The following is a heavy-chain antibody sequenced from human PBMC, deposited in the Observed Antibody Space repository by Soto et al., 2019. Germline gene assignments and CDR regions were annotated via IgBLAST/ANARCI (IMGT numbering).Heavy chain of an antibody. CDR3: ARDLDGDYGATALDY. D-gene: IGHD4-17*01. Sequence: QVQLVESGGGVVQPGRSLRLSCAASGFTFSSYAMHWVRQAPGKGLEWVAVISYDGSNKYYADSVKGRFTISRDNSKNTLYLQMNSLRAEDTAVYYCARDLDGDYGATALDYWGQGTLVTVSS. CDR2: ISYDGSNK. J-gene: IGHJ4*02. CDR1: GFTFSSYA. V-gene: IGHV3-30-3*01.